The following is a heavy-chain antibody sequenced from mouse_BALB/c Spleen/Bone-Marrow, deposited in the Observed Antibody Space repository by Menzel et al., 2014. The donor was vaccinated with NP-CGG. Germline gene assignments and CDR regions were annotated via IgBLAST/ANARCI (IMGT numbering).Heavy chain of an antibody. Sequence: QVHVKQSGPELVRPGTSVKISCKVSGYAFTNYWIGWVKQRPGHGLEWIGDIYPGSGNTYYNEKLKGKATLTSDKSSSTAYMQLSGLASEDSAGYLCSRRRSLDYWGQGTPLTVPS. CDR2: IYPGSGNT. V-gene: IGHV1-63*01. CDR1: GYAFTNYW. J-gene: IGHJ2*01. CDR3: SRRRSLDY.